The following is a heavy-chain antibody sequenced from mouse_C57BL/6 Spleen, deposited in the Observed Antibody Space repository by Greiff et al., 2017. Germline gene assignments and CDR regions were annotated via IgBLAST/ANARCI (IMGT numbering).Heavy chain of an antibody. CDR1: GYTFTSYW. CDR3: AREEITTVVEGFAY. CDR2: IHPNSGST. Sequence: QVQLQQPGAELVKPGASVKLSCKASGYTFTSYWMHWVKQRPGQGLEWIGMIHPNSGSTNYNEKFKSKATLTVDKSSSTAYMQLSSLTSEDSAVYYCAREEITTVVEGFAYWGQGTLVTVSA. D-gene: IGHD1-1*01. J-gene: IGHJ3*01. V-gene: IGHV1-64*01.